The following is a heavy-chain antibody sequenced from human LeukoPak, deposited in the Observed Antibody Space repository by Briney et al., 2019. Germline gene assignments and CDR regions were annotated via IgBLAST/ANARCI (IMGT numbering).Heavy chain of an antibody. J-gene: IGHJ4*02. CDR1: GYTFTGYY. Sequence: GASVKVPCKASGYTFTGYYMHWVRQAPGQGLEWMGWINPNSGGTNYAQKFQGRVTMTRGTSISTAYMELSRLRSDDTAVYYCARELRYFDWLAENHYFDYWGQGTLVTVSS. D-gene: IGHD3-9*01. V-gene: IGHV1-2*02. CDR2: INPNSGGT. CDR3: ARELRYFDWLAENHYFDY.